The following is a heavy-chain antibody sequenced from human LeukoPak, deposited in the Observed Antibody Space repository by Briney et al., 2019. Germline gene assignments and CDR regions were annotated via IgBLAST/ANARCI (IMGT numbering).Heavy chain of an antibody. V-gene: IGHV1-2*04. J-gene: IGHJ4*02. Sequence: ASVKVSCKASGYTFTGYYMHWVRQAPGQGLEWMGWINPNSGGTNYAQKFQGWVTMTRDTSISTAYLQWSSLKASDTAMYYCARHNVDTAMVTSSPDYWGQGTLVTVSS. CDR1: GYTFTGYY. D-gene: IGHD5-18*01. CDR2: INPNSGGT. CDR3: ARHNVDTAMVTSSPDY.